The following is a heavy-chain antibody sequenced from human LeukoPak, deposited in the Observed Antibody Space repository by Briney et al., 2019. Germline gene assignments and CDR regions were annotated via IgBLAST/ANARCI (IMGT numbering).Heavy chain of an antibody. CDR2: ISDDGINK. CDR1: GFTFSSYV. CDR3: AREFSSSSDSDY. D-gene: IGHD6-6*01. Sequence: PGRSLRLSCAAPGFTFSSYVMHWVRQAPGKGLEWVAVISDDGINKYYADSVKGRFTISRDNSKSALFLQLNSLRAEDTAVYYCAREFSSSSDSDYWGQGTLVTVSS. J-gene: IGHJ4*02. V-gene: IGHV3-30-3*01.